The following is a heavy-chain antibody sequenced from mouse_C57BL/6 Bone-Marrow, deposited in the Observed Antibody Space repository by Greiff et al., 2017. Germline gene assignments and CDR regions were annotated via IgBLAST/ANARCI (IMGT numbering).Heavy chain of an antibody. CDR2: INSDGGST. Sequence: EVKVVESGGGLVQPGESLKLSCESNEYEFPSHDMSWVRKTPEKRLELVAAINSDGGSTYYPDTMERRFIISRDNTKKTLYLQMSSLRSEDTALYDCARHGPLGYWYFDVWGTGTTVTVSS. CDR1: EYEFPSHD. CDR3: ARHGPLGYWYFDV. J-gene: IGHJ1*03. D-gene: IGHD4-1*01. V-gene: IGHV5-2*01.